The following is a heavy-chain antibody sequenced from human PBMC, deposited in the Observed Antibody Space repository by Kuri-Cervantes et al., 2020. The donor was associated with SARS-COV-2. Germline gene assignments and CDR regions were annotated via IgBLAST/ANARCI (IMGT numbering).Heavy chain of an antibody. CDR1: GFPFNTYT. CDR3: AREATIFGVVNNDY. CDR2: ISSSGNYV. V-gene: IGHV3-21*01. D-gene: IGHD3-3*01. J-gene: IGHJ4*02. Sequence: GESLKISCAASGFPFNTYTMNWVRQAPGKGLEWASSISSSGNYVYYADSVTGRFTISRDNARNSLYLQMNSLRAEDTAVYYCAREATIFGVVNNDYWGQGTLVTVSS.